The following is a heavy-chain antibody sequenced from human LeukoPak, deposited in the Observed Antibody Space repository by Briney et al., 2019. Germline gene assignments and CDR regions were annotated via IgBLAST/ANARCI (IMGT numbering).Heavy chain of an antibody. CDR3: ARLWSGYKRIDY. CDR2: IYHSGST. CDR1: TYSISSGYY. J-gene: IGHJ4*02. Sequence: SETLSLTYAVSTYSISSGYYWGWIRQPPGKGLEWIGSIYHSGSTFYNPSLKSRVTISVDTSKNQFSLRLSSVTAADTAMYYGARLWSGYKRIDYWGQGTLVTVSS. V-gene: IGHV4-38-2*01. D-gene: IGHD5-12*01.